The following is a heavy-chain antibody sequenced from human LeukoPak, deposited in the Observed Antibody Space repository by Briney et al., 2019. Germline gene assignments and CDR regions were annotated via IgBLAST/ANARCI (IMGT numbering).Heavy chain of an antibody. J-gene: IGHJ4*02. Sequence: GSLRLSCAASGFTFTNYAMSWVRQPPGKGLEWIGSIYYSGSTYYNPSLKSRVTISVDTSKNQFSLKLSSVTAADTAVYYCASFIWFGEFLDYWGQGTLVTVSS. V-gene: IGHV4-38-2*01. CDR3: ASFIWFGEFLDY. CDR1: GFTFTNYA. CDR2: IYYSGST. D-gene: IGHD3-10*01.